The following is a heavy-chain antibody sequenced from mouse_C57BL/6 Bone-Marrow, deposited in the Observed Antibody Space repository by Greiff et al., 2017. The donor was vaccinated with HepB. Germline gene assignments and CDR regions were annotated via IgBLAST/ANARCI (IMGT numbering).Heavy chain of an antibody. J-gene: IGHJ2*01. V-gene: IGHV1-26*01. D-gene: IGHD4-1*01. Sequence: EVQLQQSGPELVKPGASVKISCKASGYTFTDYYMNWVKQSHGKSLEWIGDINPNNGGTSYNQKFKDKATLTVDKSSSTAYMELRSLTSEDSAVSYCARHWEGYWGQGTTLTVSS. CDR1: GYTFTDYY. CDR2: INPNNGGT. CDR3: ARHWEGY.